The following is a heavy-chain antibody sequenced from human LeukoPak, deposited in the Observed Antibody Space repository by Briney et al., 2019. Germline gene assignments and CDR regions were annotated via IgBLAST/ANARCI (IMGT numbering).Heavy chain of an antibody. Sequence: GGSLRLSCAASGNYWVHWVRQAPGKGLVWVSHINSDGSWTSYADSVKGRFTISKDNAKNTVYLQMNNLRAEDTAVYYCVSFHETYWGRGTLVTVSS. J-gene: IGHJ4*02. CDR2: INSDGSWT. CDR1: GNYW. V-gene: IGHV3-74*01. CDR3: VSFHETY.